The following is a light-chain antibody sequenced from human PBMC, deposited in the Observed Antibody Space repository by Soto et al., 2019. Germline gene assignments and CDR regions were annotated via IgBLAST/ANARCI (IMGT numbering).Light chain of an antibody. V-gene: IGKV1-5*03. Sequence: DIQMTQSPSTLSASVGDRVIITCRASQSISSWLAWYQQKPGKAPKLLIYKASSLESGVPSRFSGSESGTEFSPTISSLQPEDFATYYCQQYSGYPWTFGQGTKVEIK. CDR3: QQYSGYPWT. CDR1: QSISSW. CDR2: KAS. J-gene: IGKJ1*01.